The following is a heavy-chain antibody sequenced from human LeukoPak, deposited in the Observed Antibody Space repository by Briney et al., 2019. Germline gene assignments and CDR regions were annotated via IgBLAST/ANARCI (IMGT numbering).Heavy chain of an antibody. V-gene: IGHV4-61*02. CDR2: IYTSGST. CDR1: GGSISSGSYY. CDR3: ARGSAAGNYYYYYMDV. Sequence: TSETLSLTCTVSGGSISSGSYYWSWIRQPAGKGLEWIGRIYTSGSTNYNPSLKSRVTISVDTSKNQFSLKLSSVTAADTAVDYCARGSAAGNYYYYYMDVWGKGTPVTNSS. J-gene: IGHJ6*03. D-gene: IGHD6-13*01.